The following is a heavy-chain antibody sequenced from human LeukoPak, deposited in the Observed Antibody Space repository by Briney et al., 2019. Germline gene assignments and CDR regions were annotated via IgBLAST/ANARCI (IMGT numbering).Heavy chain of an antibody. D-gene: IGHD3-10*01. J-gene: IGHJ4*02. CDR2: FDPEDGET. V-gene: IGHV1-24*01. CDR1: GYTLTELS. CDR3: ATDGVTLWGHGWSN. Sequence: ASVKVSCEVSGYTLTELSMHWVRQAPGKGLEWMGGFDPEDGETIYAQKFQGRVTMTEDTSTDTAYMELSSLRSEDTAVYYCATDGVTLWGHGWSNWGQGTLVTVSS.